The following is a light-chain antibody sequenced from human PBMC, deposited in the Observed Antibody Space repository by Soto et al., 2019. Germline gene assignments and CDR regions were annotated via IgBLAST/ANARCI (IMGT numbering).Light chain of an antibody. CDR3: SSYTSSSTPYV. CDR1: SSDVGGYNY. CDR2: DVS. V-gene: IGLV2-14*01. Sequence: QCVLTQPASVSGSPGQSITISCTGTSSDVGGYNYVSWYQQHPGKAPKLIIYDVSNRPSGVSNRFSGSKSGNTASLTISGLQAEDEADYYCSSYTSSSTPYVFGTGTKVTVL. J-gene: IGLJ1*01.